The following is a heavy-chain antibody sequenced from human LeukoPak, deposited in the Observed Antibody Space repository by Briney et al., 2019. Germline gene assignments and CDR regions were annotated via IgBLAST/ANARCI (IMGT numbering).Heavy chain of an antibody. Sequence: SETLSLTCTVSGGSISGGGYYWSWIRQHPGKGLEWIGYIYYSGSTYYNPSLKSRVTISVDTSKNQFSLKLSSVTAADTAVYYCASGPPYYDILTGYSLAGMDVWGQGTTVTVSS. CDR3: ASGPPYYDILTGYSLAGMDV. CDR1: GGSISGGGYY. J-gene: IGHJ6*02. V-gene: IGHV4-31*03. D-gene: IGHD3-9*01. CDR2: IYYSGST.